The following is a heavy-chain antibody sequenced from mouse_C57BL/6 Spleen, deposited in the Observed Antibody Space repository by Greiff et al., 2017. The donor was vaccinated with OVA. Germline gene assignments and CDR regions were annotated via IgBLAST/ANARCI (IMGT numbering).Heavy chain of an antibody. CDR3: ARGVITTVASMDY. CDR2: IDPEDGET. D-gene: IGHD1-1*01. J-gene: IGHJ4*01. CDR1: GFNIKDYY. Sequence: EVKVVESGAELVKPGASVKLSCTASGFNIKDYYMHWVKQRTEQGLEWIGRIDPEDGETKYAPKFQGKATITADTSSNTAYLQLSSLTSEDTAVYYCARGVITTVASMDYWGQGTSVTVSS. V-gene: IGHV14-2*01.